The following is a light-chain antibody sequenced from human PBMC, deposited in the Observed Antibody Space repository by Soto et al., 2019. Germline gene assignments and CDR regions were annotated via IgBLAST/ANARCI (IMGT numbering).Light chain of an antibody. J-gene: IGLJ2*01. V-gene: IGLV1-47*01. CDR2: RNN. CDR1: SSNIGSNY. CDR3: AAWDDSLSASL. Sequence: QSVLTQPPSASGTPGQGVTIPCPGGSSNIGSNYVYCYQQLPGTAPKLLTYRNNQRPSGVPDRFSGSKSGTSASLAISGLRSEDEADYYCAAWDDSLSASLFGGGTKLTVL.